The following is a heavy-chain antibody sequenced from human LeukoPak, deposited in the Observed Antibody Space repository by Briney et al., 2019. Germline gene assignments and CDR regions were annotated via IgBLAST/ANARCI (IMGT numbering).Heavy chain of an antibody. CDR2: IYHSGST. D-gene: IGHD6-13*01. V-gene: IGHV4-4*02. CDR1: GFTFSSYW. J-gene: IGHJ6*02. Sequence: GSLRLSCAASGFTFSSYWMSWVRQAPGKGLEWIGEIYHSGSTNYNPSLKSRVTISVDKSKNQFSLKLSSVTAADTAVYYCARDSTIAAAGNYYYYGMDVWGQGTTVTVSS. CDR3: ARDSTIAAAGNYYYYGMDV.